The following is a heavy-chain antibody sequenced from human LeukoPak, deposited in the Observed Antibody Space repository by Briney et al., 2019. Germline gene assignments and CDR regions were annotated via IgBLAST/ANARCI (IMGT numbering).Heavy chain of an antibody. CDR3: ARAGGSSGWYSRKVYFDY. V-gene: IGHV1-69*06. D-gene: IGHD6-19*01. J-gene: IGHJ4*02. CDR2: IIPIFGTA. CDR1: GGTFSSYA. Sequence: ASVKVSCKASGGTFSSYAISWVRQAPGQGLEWMGGIIPIFGTANYAQKFQGRVTITADKPTSTAYMELSSLRSEDTAVYYCARAGGSSGWYSRKVYFDYWGQGTLVTVSS.